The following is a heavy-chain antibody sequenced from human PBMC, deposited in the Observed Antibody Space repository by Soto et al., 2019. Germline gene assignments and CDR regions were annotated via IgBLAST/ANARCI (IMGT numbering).Heavy chain of an antibody. J-gene: IGHJ4*02. Sequence: GGSLRLSCAASGFIFTDYAMTWVRQAPGKGLEWVSGLSGSGVSTYYADSVMGRFTISRDNSKNTVYLQMNSLRAEDTAVYYCAKIESRFFYDSTGYYPFDYWGQGTLVTVSS. CDR1: GFIFTDYA. V-gene: IGHV3-23*01. D-gene: IGHD3-22*01. CDR3: AKIESRFFYDSTGYYPFDY. CDR2: LSGSGVST.